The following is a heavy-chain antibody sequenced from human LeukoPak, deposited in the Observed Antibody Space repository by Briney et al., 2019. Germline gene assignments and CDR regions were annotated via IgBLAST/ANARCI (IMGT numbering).Heavy chain of an antibody. CDR2: IYHSGGT. Sequence: PSETLSLTCTVSGGSLSSYSWSWIRQPPGKGLEWIGYIYHSGGTTYNPSLKSRVTISVDTSKNQFSLNLSSVTAADTAVYYCARVLPYSSGWGFDHWGQGTLVTVSS. D-gene: IGHD6-19*01. V-gene: IGHV4-59*01. CDR1: GGSLSSYS. CDR3: ARVLPYSSGWGFDH. J-gene: IGHJ4*02.